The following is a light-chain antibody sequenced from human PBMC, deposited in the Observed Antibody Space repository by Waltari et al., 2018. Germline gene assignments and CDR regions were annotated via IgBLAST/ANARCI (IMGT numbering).Light chain of an antibody. J-gene: IGKJ2*01. CDR3: QQRSNWPPYMYT. V-gene: IGKV3-11*01. Sequence: EIVLTPSPSTLSLSPGERATLTCRASQSVSSYLAWYQQNPGQAPRLLIYDASNRATGIPARFSGSGSGTDFTLTISSLEPEDFAVYYCQQRSNWPPYMYTFGQGTKLEIK. CDR1: QSVSSY. CDR2: DAS.